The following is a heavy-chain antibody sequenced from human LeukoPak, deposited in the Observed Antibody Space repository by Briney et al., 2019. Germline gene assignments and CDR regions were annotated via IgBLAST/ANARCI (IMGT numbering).Heavy chain of an antibody. CDR1: GDSISNYY. J-gene: IGHJ6*03. Sequence: SETLSLTCTVSGDSISNYYWSWIRQPAGKGLGWIGRMYTSGATNYNPSLKSRATMSVDTSKNQLSLRLSSVTAADRAVYYCAREGPAASTFFYYFMDVWGKGTTVTVSS. D-gene: IGHD2-2*01. CDR3: AREGPAASTFFYYFMDV. V-gene: IGHV4-4*07. CDR2: MYTSGAT.